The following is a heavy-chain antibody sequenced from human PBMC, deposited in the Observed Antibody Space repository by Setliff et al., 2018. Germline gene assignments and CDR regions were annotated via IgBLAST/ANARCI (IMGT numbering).Heavy chain of an antibody. CDR3: ARNWVTAQHYYDGMDV. Sequence: GGSLRLSCVASGFTFSNYGMRWVRQAPGKGLEWVALIWNAGSSKFYGDSVKGRFTISRDNSKNTLYLQMYSLRADDTAVYYCARNWVTAQHYYDGMDVWGQGTTVTVSS. D-gene: IGHD2-21*02. J-gene: IGHJ6*02. CDR1: GFTFSNYG. CDR2: IWNAGSSK. V-gene: IGHV3-33*01.